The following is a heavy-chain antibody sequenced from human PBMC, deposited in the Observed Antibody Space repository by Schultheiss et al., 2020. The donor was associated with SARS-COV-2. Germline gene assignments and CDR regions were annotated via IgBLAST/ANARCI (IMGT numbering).Heavy chain of an antibody. CDR2: INPNSGGT. CDR1: GYTFTGYY. Sequence: ASVKVSCKASGYTFTGYYIHWVRQAPGQGLEWMGRINPNSGGTNFAQKFQGRVTMTRDTSSSTAYMELSRLRSDDTAVYFCARPRWDYGDTNFDYWGQGTLVTVSS. CDR3: ARPRWDYGDTNFDY. V-gene: IGHV1-2*06. D-gene: IGHD4-17*01. J-gene: IGHJ4*02.